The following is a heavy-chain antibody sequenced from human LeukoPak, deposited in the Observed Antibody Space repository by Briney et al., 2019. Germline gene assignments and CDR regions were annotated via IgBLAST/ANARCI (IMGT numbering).Heavy chain of an antibody. CDR2: IYYNGST. CDR1: GGSISSYY. J-gene: IGHJ4*02. CDR3: AREDFSGSGSYYNL. D-gene: IGHD3-10*01. V-gene: IGHV4-59*01. Sequence: SETLSLTCTVSGGSISSYYWSWIRQPPGKGLEWIGYIYYNGSTNYNPSLKSRVTISVDTSKNQFSLKLSSVTAADTAVYYYAREDFSGSGSYYNLWGQGTLVTVSS.